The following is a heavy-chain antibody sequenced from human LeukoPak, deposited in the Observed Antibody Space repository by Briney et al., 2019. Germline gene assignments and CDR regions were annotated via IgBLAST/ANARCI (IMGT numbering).Heavy chain of an antibody. CDR1: GYTFTSYD. Sequence: GASVKVSCKASGYTFTSYDINWVRQATGQGLGWMGWMNPNSGNTGYAQKFQGRVTMTRNTSISTAYMELSSLRSEDTAVYYCARTGTASRNYYYYYMDVWGKGTTVTVSS. D-gene: IGHD1-1*01. CDR3: ARTGTASRNYYYYYMDV. V-gene: IGHV1-8*01. CDR2: MNPNSGNT. J-gene: IGHJ6*03.